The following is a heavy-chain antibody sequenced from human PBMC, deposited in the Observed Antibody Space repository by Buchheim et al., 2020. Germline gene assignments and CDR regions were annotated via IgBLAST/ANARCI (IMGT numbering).Heavy chain of an antibody. CDR1: GFTLTNFY. CDR3: ARDRPYGDSFDF. D-gene: IGHD2-21*02. J-gene: IGHJ4*02. V-gene: IGHV3-74*01. CDR2: LSADGTII. Sequence: EVQLVESGGGLVQPGGSLRLSCEASGFTLTNFYMHWVRQVPGKGLVWVSCLSADGTIIAYAGSVKGRFTISRDHAKNTLYLEMNSLRPDDTAVYYCARDRPYGDSFDFWGQGTL.